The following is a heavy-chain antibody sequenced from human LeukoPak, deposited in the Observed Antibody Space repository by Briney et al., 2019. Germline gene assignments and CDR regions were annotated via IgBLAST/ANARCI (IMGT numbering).Heavy chain of an antibody. D-gene: IGHD4-23*01. Sequence: PSETLSLTCTVSGGSISSSSYSWGWIRQPPGKGLEWIGSIYYSGSTYYNPSLKSRVTISVDTSKNQFSLKLSSVTAADTAVYYCARHAVHTVGLIDYWGQGTLVTVSS. J-gene: IGHJ4*02. CDR2: IYYSGST. CDR3: ARHAVHTVGLIDY. V-gene: IGHV4-39*01. CDR1: GGSISSSSYS.